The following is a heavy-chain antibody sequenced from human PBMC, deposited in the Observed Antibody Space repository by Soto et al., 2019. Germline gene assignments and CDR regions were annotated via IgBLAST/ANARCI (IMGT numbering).Heavy chain of an antibody. Sequence: QVQLQQWGAGLLKPSETLSLTCAVYGGSFSGYYWSWIRQPPGKGLEWIGEINHSGSTNYNPSLKSRVTISLDTSKNQFSLKLSSVTAADTAVYYCARGQWLRAFDIWGQGTMVTVSS. CDR2: INHSGST. J-gene: IGHJ3*02. CDR3: ARGQWLRAFDI. D-gene: IGHD6-19*01. V-gene: IGHV4-34*01. CDR1: GGSFSGYY.